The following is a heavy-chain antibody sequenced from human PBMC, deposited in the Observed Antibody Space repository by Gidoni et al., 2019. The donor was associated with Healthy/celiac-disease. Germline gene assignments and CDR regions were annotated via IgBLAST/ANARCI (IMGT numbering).Heavy chain of an antibody. D-gene: IGHD5-18*01. CDR3: AADGIRRGLPHRYYYGMDV. Sequence: QMQLVQSGPEVKKPGTSVKVSCKASGFTFTSSAMQWVRQARGQRLEWIGWIVVGSGNTNYAQKFQERVTITRDMSTSTAYMELSSLRSEDTAVYYCAADGIRRGLPHRYYYGMDVWGQGTTVTVSS. V-gene: IGHV1-58*02. J-gene: IGHJ6*02. CDR1: GFTFTSSA. CDR2: IVVGSGNT.